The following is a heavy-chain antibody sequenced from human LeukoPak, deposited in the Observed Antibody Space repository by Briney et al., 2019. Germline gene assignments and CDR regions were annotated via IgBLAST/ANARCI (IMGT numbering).Heavy chain of an antibody. J-gene: IGHJ4*02. Sequence: GGSLRLSCATSGFTVSSNYMSWVRQAPGKGLEWVSVIYSGGSTYYADSVKGRFTISRDNSKNTLYLQMNSLRSEDTAVYYCARARGFLIDYWSQGTLVTVSS. CDR2: IYSGGST. V-gene: IGHV3-53*01. CDR1: GFTVSSNY. CDR3: ARARGFLIDY. D-gene: IGHD3-3*01.